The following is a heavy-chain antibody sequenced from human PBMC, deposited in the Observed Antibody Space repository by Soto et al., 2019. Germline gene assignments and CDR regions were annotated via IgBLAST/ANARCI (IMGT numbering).Heavy chain of an antibody. CDR2: ISAYNGNT. J-gene: IGHJ6*02. D-gene: IGHD3-3*01. CDR1: GYTFTSCG. V-gene: IGHV1-18*01. Sequence: ASVKVSCKASGYTFTSCGISWVRQAPGQGLEWMGWISAYNGNTNYAQKLQGRVTMTTDTSTSTAYMELRSLRSDDTAVYYCARDQRITIFGVVISPKRYYYYGMDVWGQGTTVTVSS. CDR3: ARDQRITIFGVVISPKRYYYYGMDV.